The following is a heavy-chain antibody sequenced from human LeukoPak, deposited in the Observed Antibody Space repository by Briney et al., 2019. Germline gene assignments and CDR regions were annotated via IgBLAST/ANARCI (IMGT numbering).Heavy chain of an antibody. Sequence: PGGSLRLSCAASGFTFDDYAMHWVRQAPGKGLEWVSGISWNSGSIGYVDSVKGRFTISRDNAKNSLYLQMNSLRAEDTALYYCAKDSSPLYSSGWYSYFDYWGQGTLVTVSS. CDR3: AKDSSPLYSSGWYSYFDY. CDR2: ISWNSGSI. V-gene: IGHV3-9*01. D-gene: IGHD6-19*01. J-gene: IGHJ4*02. CDR1: GFTFDDYA.